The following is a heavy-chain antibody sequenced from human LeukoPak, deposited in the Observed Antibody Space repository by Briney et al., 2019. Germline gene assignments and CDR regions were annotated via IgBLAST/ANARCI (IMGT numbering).Heavy chain of an antibody. J-gene: IGHJ2*01. CDR3: ARDRGSKRVAYCGGDCYIAYFDL. D-gene: IGHD2-21*02. V-gene: IGHV1-46*01. CDR1: GYTFTSYY. CDR2: INPNGGST. Sequence: GASVKVSCKASGYTFTSYYMHWVRQAPGQGLEWMGIINPNGGSTSYAQKFQGRVTMTRDTSTSTVYMELSSLRSEDTAVYYCARDRGSKRVAYCGGDCYIAYFDLWGRGTLVTVSS.